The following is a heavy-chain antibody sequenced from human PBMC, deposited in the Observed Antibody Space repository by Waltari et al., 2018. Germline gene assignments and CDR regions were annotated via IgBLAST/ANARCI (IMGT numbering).Heavy chain of an antibody. V-gene: IGHV3-30*02. CDR1: GFTFSSYG. Sequence: QVQLVESGGGVVQPGGSLRLSCAASGFTFSSYGMHWVRQAPGKGLEWVALIRYDGSNKYYADSVKGRFTISRDNSKNTLYLQMNSLRAEDTAVYYWANSAVDSSGYYSLDYWGQGTLVTVSS. CDR3: ANSAVDSSGYYSLDY. CDR2: IRYDGSNK. J-gene: IGHJ4*02. D-gene: IGHD3-22*01.